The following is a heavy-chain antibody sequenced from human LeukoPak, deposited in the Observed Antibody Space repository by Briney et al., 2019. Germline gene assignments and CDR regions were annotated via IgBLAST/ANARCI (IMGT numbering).Heavy chain of an antibody. D-gene: IGHD4-11*01. CDR3: TRGYSIDY. Sequence: GGSLRLSCAASGFTFSSNSMNWVRQAPGKGLEWVGFIRSKASGGTTEYAASVKGRFTISRDDSKSIAYLQMNSLITEDTAVYYCTRGYSIDYWGQGTLVTVSS. CDR1: GFTFSSNS. J-gene: IGHJ4*02. V-gene: IGHV3-49*04. CDR2: IRSKASGGTT.